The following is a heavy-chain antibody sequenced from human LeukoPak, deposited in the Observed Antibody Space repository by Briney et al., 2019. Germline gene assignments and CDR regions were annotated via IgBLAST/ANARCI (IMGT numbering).Heavy chain of an antibody. J-gene: IGHJ5*02. CDR2: MNPSSVTT. D-gene: IGHD6-19*01. CDR3: ARVAVAGTGDWFDP. CDR1: GYTFTSHD. Sequence: GASVKVSRKASGYTFTSHDINWVRQATGQGLEWMGWMNPSSVTTGSAQKFQGRVTMTWNTSISTAYMELSGLRSEDTAVYYCARVAVAGTGDWFDPWGQGTLVTVSS. V-gene: IGHV1-8*01.